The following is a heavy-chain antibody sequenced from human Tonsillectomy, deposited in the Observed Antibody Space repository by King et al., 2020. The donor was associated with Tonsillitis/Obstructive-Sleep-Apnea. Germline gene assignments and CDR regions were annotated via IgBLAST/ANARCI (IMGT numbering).Heavy chain of an antibody. D-gene: IGHD6-13*01. J-gene: IGHJ4*02. CDR1: GYNCADSA. Sequence: QLVQSGSELREPGASVKVSCKASGYNCADSALIWVRQAPGHGLEWMGWIHTKTGIPPYAQGFTGRFVFSFDTSVNTAYLQINSLKPEDTAVYYCTRDAAATLFDYWGQGSLVTVSS. V-gene: IGHV7-4-1*02. CDR2: IHTKTGIP. CDR3: TRDAAATLFDY.